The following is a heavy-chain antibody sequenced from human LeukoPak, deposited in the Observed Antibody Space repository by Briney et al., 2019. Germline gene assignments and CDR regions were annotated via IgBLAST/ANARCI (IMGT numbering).Heavy chain of an antibody. CDR3: ARTDYGGNTYYYYYGMDV. CDR2: IYPGDSDT. V-gene: IGHV5-51*01. J-gene: IGHJ6*02. D-gene: IGHD4-23*01. Sequence: GESLKISCKGSGYSFTSYWIGWVRQMPGKGLEWMGIIYPGDSDTRYSPSFQGQVTISAGKSISTAYLQWSSLKASDTAMYYCARTDYGGNTYYYYYGMDVWGQGTTVTVSS. CDR1: GYSFTSYW.